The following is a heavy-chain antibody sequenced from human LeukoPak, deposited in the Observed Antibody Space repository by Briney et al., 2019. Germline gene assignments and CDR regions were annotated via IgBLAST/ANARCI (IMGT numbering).Heavy chain of an antibody. V-gene: IGHV3-30-3*01. D-gene: IGHD3-22*01. J-gene: IGHJ4*02. Sequence: PGGSLRLSCAASGFIFSSYAMHWVRQAPGKGLEWVAVISYDGSNKYYADSVKGRFTISRDNSKNTLYLQMNSLRAEDTAVYYCAKGTAKDYYDSSGYYYPFDYWGQGTLVTVSS. CDR2: ISYDGSNK. CDR1: GFIFSSYA. CDR3: AKGTAKDYYDSSGYYYPFDY.